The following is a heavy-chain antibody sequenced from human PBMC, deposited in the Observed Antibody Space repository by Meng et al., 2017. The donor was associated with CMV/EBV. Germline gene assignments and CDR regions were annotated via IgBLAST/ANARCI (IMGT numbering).Heavy chain of an antibody. Sequence: GESLKISCAASGFTVSGNYMSWVRQAPGKGLEWVGRIKSKTDGGTTDYAAPVKGRFTISRDDSKNTLYLQMNSLKTEDTAVYYCTTKMVYDFWSGYYKPPVDYYYGMDVWGQGTTVTVSS. CDR1: GFTVSGNY. CDR2: IKSKTDGGTT. D-gene: IGHD3-3*01. J-gene: IGHJ6*02. V-gene: IGHV3-15*01. CDR3: TTKMVYDFWSGYYKPPVDYYYGMDV.